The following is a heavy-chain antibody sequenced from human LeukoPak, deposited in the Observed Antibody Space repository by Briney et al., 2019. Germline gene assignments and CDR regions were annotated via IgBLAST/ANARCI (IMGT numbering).Heavy chain of an antibody. V-gene: IGHV4-4*09. CDR1: GGSISSYY. CDR2: IYTSGST. D-gene: IGHD1-14*01. CDR3: ARASPGPEGHAFDI. Sequence: SETLSLTCTVSGGSISSYYWSWIRQPPGKGLKWIGYIYTSGSTNYNPSLKSRVTISVDTSKNQFSLKLSSVTAADTAVYYCARASPGPEGHAFDIWGQGKMVTVSS. J-gene: IGHJ3*02.